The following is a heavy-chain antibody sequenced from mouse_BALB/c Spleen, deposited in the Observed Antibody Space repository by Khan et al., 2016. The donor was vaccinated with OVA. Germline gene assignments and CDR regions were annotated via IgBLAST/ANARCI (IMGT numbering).Heavy chain of an antibody. CDR2: ISSGGST. CDR3: AREAYRYDEYYFDY. V-gene: IGHV5-6-5*01. J-gene: IGHJ2*01. CDR1: GFTFSSYA. D-gene: IGHD2-14*01. Sequence: EVKLLESGGGSVKPGGSLKLSCAVSGFTFSSYAMSWVRQTPEKRLEWVASISSGGSTYYPDSVKGRFTISSDNARNILYLQMSSLRSEDMAMYYCAREAYRYDEYYFDYWGQGTTLTVSS.